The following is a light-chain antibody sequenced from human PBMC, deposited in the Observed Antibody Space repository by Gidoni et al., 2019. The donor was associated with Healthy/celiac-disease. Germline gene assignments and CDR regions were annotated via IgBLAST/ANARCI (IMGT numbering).Light chain of an antibody. CDR1: QSVSSSY. CDR2: GAS. Sequence: IVFTQSPGPLSLSPGERATLSCRASQSVSSSYLAWYQQKPGQAPRLLIYGASSRATGIPDRFSGSGSGTDFTLTISRLEPEDFAVYYCQQYGSSPLMYTFGQGTKLEIK. V-gene: IGKV3-20*01. J-gene: IGKJ2*01. CDR3: QQYGSSPLMYT.